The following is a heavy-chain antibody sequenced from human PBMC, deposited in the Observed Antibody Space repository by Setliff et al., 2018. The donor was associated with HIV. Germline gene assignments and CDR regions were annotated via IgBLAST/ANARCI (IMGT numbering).Heavy chain of an antibody. V-gene: IGHV4-61*02. CDR2: IYSTGST. Sequence: SETLSLTCTFSGDSTSSGNYYWSWIRQPAGKGLEWIGRIYSTGSTNYNPSLKSRVTISSDTSKNLFSLKLITVTAADAAVYYCTRDTGYILSGYRPHWYFDLWGRGTLVTSPQ. CDR1: GDSTSSGNYY. J-gene: IGHJ2*01. CDR3: TRDTGYILSGYRPHWYFDL. D-gene: IGHD3-9*01.